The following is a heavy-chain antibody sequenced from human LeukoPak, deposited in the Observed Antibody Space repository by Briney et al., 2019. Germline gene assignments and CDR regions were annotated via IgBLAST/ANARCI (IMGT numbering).Heavy chain of an antibody. CDR1: SGSISSSY. Sequence: PSETLSRTCAVSSGSISSSYWSWIRQPPGKGLVYIGNIYYSGSTNYNPSLKSRVTISVDTSKNQFSLKLTSVTAADTAVYYCARSYNSRGYYYYGMDVWGQGTTVTVSS. CDR2: IYYSGST. D-gene: IGHD3-22*01. J-gene: IGHJ6*02. CDR3: ARSYNSRGYYYYGMDV. V-gene: IGHV4-59*01.